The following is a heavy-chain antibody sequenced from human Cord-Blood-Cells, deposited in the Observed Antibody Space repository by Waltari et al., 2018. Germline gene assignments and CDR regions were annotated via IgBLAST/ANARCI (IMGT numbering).Heavy chain of an antibody. CDR3: ARGREDDY. CDR1: GFTFSSYA. Sequence: QVQLVESGGGVVQPGRSLRLSCAASGFTFSSYAMHWVRQAPGKGLEWVAVISYDGSNKYYADSVKGRFTISRDNSKNTLYLQMNSLRAEDTAVYYCARGREDDYWGQGTLVTVSS. V-gene: IGHV3-30-3*01. CDR2: ISYDGSNK. J-gene: IGHJ4*02.